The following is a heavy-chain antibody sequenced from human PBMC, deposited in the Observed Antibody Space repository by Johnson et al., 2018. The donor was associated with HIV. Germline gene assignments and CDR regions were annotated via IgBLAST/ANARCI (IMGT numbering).Heavy chain of an antibody. D-gene: IGHD3-10*01. V-gene: IGHV3-30*04. Sequence: QVQLVESGGGVVRPGGSLRLSCAASGFTFSSYAMHWVRQAPGKGLEWVAVMSYDGSSKYYADSVKGRFTISRDNSRNTLYLQMNSLRAEDTAVYYCARTRHYYEAFDIWGQGTMVTVSS. CDR3: ARTRHYYEAFDI. CDR1: GFTFSSYA. J-gene: IGHJ3*02. CDR2: MSYDGSSK.